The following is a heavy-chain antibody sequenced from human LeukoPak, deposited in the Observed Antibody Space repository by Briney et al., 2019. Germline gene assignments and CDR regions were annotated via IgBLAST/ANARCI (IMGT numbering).Heavy chain of an antibody. V-gene: IGHV3-72*01. D-gene: IGHD3-22*01. J-gene: IGHJ4*02. Sequence: PGGSLRLSCAASGFTFSDHYMDWVRQAPGKGLEWVGRTRNKANSYTTEYAASVKGRFTISRDDSKNSLYLQMNSLKTEDTAVYYCARAYDSSGYYYFFDYWGQGTLVTVSP. CDR3: ARAYDSSGYYYFFDY. CDR2: TRNKANSYTT. CDR1: GFTFSDHY.